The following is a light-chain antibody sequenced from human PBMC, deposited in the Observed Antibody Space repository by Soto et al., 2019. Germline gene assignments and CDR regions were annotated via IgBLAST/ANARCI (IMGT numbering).Light chain of an antibody. CDR1: TSNIGAGYD. V-gene: IGLV1-40*01. CDR3: QSYDISLSSPNWV. J-gene: IGLJ3*02. CDR2: ANT. Sequence: QSVLTQPPSVSGAPGQRVTISCTGSTSNIGAGYDVHWYQRLPGAAPKLLIYANTNRPSGVPDRFSGSKSGTSASLAITGLHVEDEAEYYCQSYDISLSSPNWVFGGGTKVTVL.